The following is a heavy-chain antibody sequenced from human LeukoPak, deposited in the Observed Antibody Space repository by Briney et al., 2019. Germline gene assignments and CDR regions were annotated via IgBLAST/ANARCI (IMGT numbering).Heavy chain of an antibody. CDR3: ATLRRSGWYIGD. CDR1: GYTFSDYY. Sequence: GASVKVSCKASGYTFSDYYMHWVRQAPGQGLEWMGWINPYSGGTNYAEKFQGRVTMTRDTSITTAYVELSSLRSDDTAMYYCATLRRSGWYIGDWGQGTLVTVSS. CDR2: INPYSGGT. V-gene: IGHV1-2*02. J-gene: IGHJ4*02. D-gene: IGHD6-19*01.